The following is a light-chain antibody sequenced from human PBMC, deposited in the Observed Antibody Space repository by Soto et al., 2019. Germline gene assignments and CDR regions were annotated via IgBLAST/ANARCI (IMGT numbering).Light chain of an antibody. J-gene: IGKJ2*01. V-gene: IGKV3-11*02. CDR3: QQRSTWLYT. CDR1: QDVSIF. Sequence: EILLAQSPATLSLSPGERATLSCKASQDVSIFLAWYQQKPGQAPRLLIHDASNRATGVPARFSGSGSGRDFTRTSTSLAPEDLAVDYCQQRSTWLYTFGQGTKRE. CDR2: DAS.